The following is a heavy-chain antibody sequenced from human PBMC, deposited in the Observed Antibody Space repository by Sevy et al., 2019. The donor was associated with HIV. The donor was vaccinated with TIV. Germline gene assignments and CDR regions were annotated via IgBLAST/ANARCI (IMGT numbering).Heavy chain of an antibody. CDR2: INSDGSST. D-gene: IGHD4-4*01. V-gene: IGHV3-74*01. Sequence: GGSLRLSCAASGFTFSSYWMHWVRQAPGKGLVWVSRINSDGSSTSYADSVKGRFTISRDNAKNTLYLQMNSLRAEDTAVYYCARGGTTVGTGYYYYMDVWGKGTTVTVSS. CDR3: ARGGTTVGTGYYYYMDV. J-gene: IGHJ6*03. CDR1: GFTFSSYW.